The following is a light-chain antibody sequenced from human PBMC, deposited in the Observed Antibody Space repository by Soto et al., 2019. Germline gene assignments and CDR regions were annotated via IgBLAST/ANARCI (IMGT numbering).Light chain of an antibody. CDR3: MQALQTPWT. CDR2: LGS. CDR1: QSLLHSNGYNY. J-gene: IGKJ1*01. Sequence: DIVMTQSPLSLPVTPGEPAAISCRSSQSLLHSNGYNYLPWYLQKPGQSPQLLIYLGSNRASGVPDRFSCSGSGTDFTLKISRVEAEDVGVYYCMQALQTPWTFGQGTKVEIK. V-gene: IGKV2-28*01.